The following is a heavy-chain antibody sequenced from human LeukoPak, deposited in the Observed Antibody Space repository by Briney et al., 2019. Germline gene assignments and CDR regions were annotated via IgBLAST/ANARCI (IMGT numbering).Heavy chain of an antibody. V-gene: IGHV3-30*02. D-gene: IGHD3-22*01. J-gene: IGHJ6*03. Sequence: PGGSLRLSCAASGFTFSSYGMHWVRQAPGKGLEWVAFIRYDGSNKYYADSVKGRFTISRDNSKNTLYLQMNSLRAEDTAVYYCAKDYDSSGYYAKNYYYYMDVWGKGTTVTISS. CDR3: AKDYDSSGYYAKNYYYYMDV. CDR1: GFTFSSYG. CDR2: IRYDGSNK.